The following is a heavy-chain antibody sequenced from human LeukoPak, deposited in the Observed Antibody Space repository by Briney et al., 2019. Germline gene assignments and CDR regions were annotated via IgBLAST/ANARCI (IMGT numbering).Heavy chain of an antibody. Sequence: PGGSLRLSCAASGFTFSSYWMSWVRQAPGKGLEWVANIKQDGSEKYYVDSVKGRFTISRDNAKNSLYLQMNSLRAEDTAVYYCARNAEGHDYGEYVLYYYYMDVWGKGTTVTVSS. CDR2: IKQDGSEK. CDR1: GFTFSSYW. J-gene: IGHJ6*03. V-gene: IGHV3-7*01. D-gene: IGHD4-17*01. CDR3: ARNAEGHDYGEYVLYYYYMDV.